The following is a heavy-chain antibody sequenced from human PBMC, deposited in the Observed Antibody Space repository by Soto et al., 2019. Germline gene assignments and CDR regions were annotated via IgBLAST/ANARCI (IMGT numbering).Heavy chain of an antibody. CDR2: IYYSGST. Sequence: PSGTLSLTCTVSGGSISSYYRSWIRQPPGKGLEWIGYIYYSGSTNYNPSLKSRVTISVDTSKNQFSLKLSSVTAADTAVYYCARRYGTTFDYWGQGTLVTVS. CDR1: GGSISSYY. D-gene: IGHD1-7*01. J-gene: IGHJ4*02. V-gene: IGHV4-59*08. CDR3: ARRYGTTFDY.